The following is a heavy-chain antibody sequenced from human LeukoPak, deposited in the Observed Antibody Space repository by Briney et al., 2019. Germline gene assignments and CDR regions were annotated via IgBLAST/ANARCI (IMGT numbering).Heavy chain of an antibody. CDR3: AKGVLVHYFDY. Sequence: SETLSLTCTVSGGSISSGGYYWSWIRQHPGKGLEWIGYIYYSGSTYYNPSLKSRVAISVDTSKNQFSLKLSSVTAADTAVYYCAKGVLVHYFDYWGQGTLVTVSS. J-gene: IGHJ4*02. CDR2: IYYSGST. D-gene: IGHD6-13*01. CDR1: GGSISSGGYY. V-gene: IGHV4-31*03.